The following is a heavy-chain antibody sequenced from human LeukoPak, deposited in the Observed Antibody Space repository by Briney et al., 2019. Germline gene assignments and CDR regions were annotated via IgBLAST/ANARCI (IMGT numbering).Heavy chain of an antibody. Sequence: PGGSLRLSCAASGFTFSSYSMNWVRQAPGKGLEWVSYISSSSSTIYYADSVKGRFTISRDNAKNSLYLQMNSLRAEDTAVYYCARDHITIFGVVTYYFDYWGQGTLVTVSS. V-gene: IGHV3-48*04. CDR1: GFTFSSYS. CDR2: ISSSSSTI. J-gene: IGHJ4*02. CDR3: ARDHITIFGVVTYYFDY. D-gene: IGHD3-3*01.